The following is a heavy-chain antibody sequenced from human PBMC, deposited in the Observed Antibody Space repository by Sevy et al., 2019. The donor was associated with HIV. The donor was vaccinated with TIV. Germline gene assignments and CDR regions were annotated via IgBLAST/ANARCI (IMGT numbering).Heavy chain of an antibody. D-gene: IGHD2-15*01. CDR3: AKGVSGGNSGAAFDY. J-gene: IGHJ4*02. V-gene: IGHV3-9*01. CDR2: ISWNSGSM. Sequence: GGSLRLSCAGSGFTFGNYAMYWVRQSPGKGLEWVSGISWNSGSMGYADAVEGLFTISRDNAKNSLHLEMNSLRPEDTALYYCAKGVSGGNSGAAFDYWGQGTRVTVSS. CDR1: GFTFGNYA.